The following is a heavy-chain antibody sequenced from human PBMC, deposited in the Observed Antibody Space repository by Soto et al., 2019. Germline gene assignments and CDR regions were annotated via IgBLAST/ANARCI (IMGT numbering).Heavy chain of an antibody. Sequence: EVQLLESGGGLVQPGGSLRLSCAASGFTFSSYAMSWVRQAPGKGLEWVSAISGSGGSTYYADSVKGRFTISRDNSKNTLYMQMSSLRAEDTAVYYCAKEGALRCLEWTPTDYWCQGTLVTVS. J-gene: IGHJ4*02. V-gene: IGHV3-23*01. CDR3: AKEGALRCLEWTPTDY. CDR2: ISGSGGST. D-gene: IGHD3-3*01. CDR1: GFTFSSYA.